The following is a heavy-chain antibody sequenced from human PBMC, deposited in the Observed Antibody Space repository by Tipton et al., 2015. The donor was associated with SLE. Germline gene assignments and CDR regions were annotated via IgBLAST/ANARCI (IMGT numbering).Heavy chain of an antibody. CDR3: ARDSLTKIGSGPSSGWYFDL. J-gene: IGHJ2*01. CDR1: GFTVSSNY. CDR2: IYSGGST. V-gene: IGHV3-53*01. Sequence: GSLRLSCAASGFTVSSNYMSWVRQAPGMGLEWGSVIYSGGSTYYADSVKGRFTTSRDNSKNTLYLQMNSLRAEDTAVYYCARDSLTKIGSGPSSGWYFDLWGRGTLVTVSS. D-gene: IGHD6-19*01.